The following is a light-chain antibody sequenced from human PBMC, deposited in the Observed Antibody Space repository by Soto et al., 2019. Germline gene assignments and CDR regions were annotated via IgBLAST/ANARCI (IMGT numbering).Light chain of an antibody. CDR1: SCNIGAGYG. CDR2: GNS. J-gene: IGLJ1*01. Sequence: QSVLTQPPSVSGAPGQRVTISCTGSSCNIGAGYGVHWYQQLPGTAPKLLIYGNSNRPSGVPDRFSGSKSGTSASLAITGLQAEDEADYYCQSYDSSLSGYVFGTGTKVTVL. V-gene: IGLV1-40*01. CDR3: QSYDSSLSGYV.